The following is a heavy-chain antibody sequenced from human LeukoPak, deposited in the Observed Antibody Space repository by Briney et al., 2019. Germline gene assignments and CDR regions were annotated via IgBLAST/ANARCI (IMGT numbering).Heavy chain of an antibody. CDR2: VNLQGST. CDR1: GGSISNTNW. V-gene: IGHV4-4*02. CDR3: AREGGPYRPLDY. Sequence: SETLSLTCGVSGGSISNTNWWTWFRQPPGKGLEWIGEVNLQGSTNYNPSLKSRDAISVDKSENHISLKLTSVTAADTAVYYCAREGGPYRPLDYSGQGTLVTVAS. J-gene: IGHJ4*02.